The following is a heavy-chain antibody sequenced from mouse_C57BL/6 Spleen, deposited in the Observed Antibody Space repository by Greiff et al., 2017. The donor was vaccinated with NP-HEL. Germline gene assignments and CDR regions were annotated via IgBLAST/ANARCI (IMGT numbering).Heavy chain of an antibody. Sequence: QVQLQQPGAELVKPGASVKVSCKASGYTFTSYWMHWVKQRPGQGLEWIGGIHPSDSGTNYNQKFKGKATLTVDTSSSTAYMQLSSLTSEDSAVYYCAIYDGYYGWYFDVWGTGTTLTVSS. D-gene: IGHD2-3*01. CDR2: IHPSDSGT. J-gene: IGHJ1*03. CDR1: GYTFTSYW. CDR3: AIYDGYYGWYFDV. V-gene: IGHV1-74*01.